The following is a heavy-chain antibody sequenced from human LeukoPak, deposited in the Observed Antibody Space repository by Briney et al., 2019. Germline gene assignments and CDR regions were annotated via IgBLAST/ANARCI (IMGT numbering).Heavy chain of an antibody. CDR2: IYYSGST. CDR1: GGSISTDY. V-gene: IGHV4-59*01. CDR3: ARADSPAYYFDF. J-gene: IGHJ4*02. D-gene: IGHD3-22*01. Sequence: SETLSLTCSVSGGSISTDYWSWIRQPPGKGLEWIGYIYYSGSTNYNPSLKSRVTISVDTSKNQFSLTLSSVTAADTAVYYCARADSPAYYFDFWGQGTLVTVSS.